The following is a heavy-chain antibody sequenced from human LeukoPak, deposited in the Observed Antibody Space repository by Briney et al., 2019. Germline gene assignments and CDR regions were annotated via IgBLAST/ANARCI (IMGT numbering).Heavy chain of an antibody. CDR1: GGSISSSPYY. CDR3: ARHASVDGNWPRPLDY. CDR2: IYYSGST. V-gene: IGHV4-39*01. Sequence: PSETLSLTCTVSGGSISSSPYYWGWIRQPPGKGLEWIGNIYYSGSTYYNPSLKTRVTISVDASKNQFSLKLTSVTAADTAVYYCARHASVDGNWPRPLDYWGQGSLVTVSS. J-gene: IGHJ4*02. D-gene: IGHD6-19*01.